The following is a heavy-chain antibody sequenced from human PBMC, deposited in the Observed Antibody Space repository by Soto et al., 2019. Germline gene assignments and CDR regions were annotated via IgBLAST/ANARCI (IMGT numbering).Heavy chain of an antibody. Sequence: QVQLVQSGAEVKKPGSSVKVSCKASGGTFSTYAIDWVRQAPGQGLEWMGGIIPLFGTAKYAQNFQGRITITADESTNTAYMELRSLRSHDTAVYYCARGVHYDSSGYYYFYWGQGTLVTVSS. V-gene: IGHV1-69*01. CDR2: IIPLFGTA. CDR1: GGTFSTYA. CDR3: ARGVHYDSSGYYYFY. D-gene: IGHD3-22*01. J-gene: IGHJ4*02.